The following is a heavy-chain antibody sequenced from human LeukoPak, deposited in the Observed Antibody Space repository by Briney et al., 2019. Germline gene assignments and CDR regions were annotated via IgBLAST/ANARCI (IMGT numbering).Heavy chain of an antibody. V-gene: IGHV4-59*01. D-gene: IGHD2-2*01. CDR3: ARGFRYCSSTSCSRLLMIAEYFQH. CDR2: IYYSGST. J-gene: IGHJ1*01. CDR1: GGSISSYY. Sequence: KASETLSLTCTVSGGSISSYYWSWIRQPPGKGLEWIGYIYYSGSTNYNPSLKSRLTISVDTSKNQFSLKLSSVTAADTAVYYCARGFRYCSSTSCSRLLMIAEYFQHWGQGTLVTVSS.